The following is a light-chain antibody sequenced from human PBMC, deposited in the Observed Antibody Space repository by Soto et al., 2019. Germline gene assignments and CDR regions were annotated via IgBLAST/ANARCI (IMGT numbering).Light chain of an antibody. CDR2: EVS. CDR1: SSDVGGYNY. V-gene: IGLV2-14*01. J-gene: IGLJ1*01. CDR3: SSYTSSSIPYV. Sequence: QSVLTQPAPVSGSPGQSITISCTGTSSDVGGYNYVSWYQQHPGKAPKLMIYEVSNRPSGVSNRFSGSKSGNTASLTISGLQTEDEADYYCSSYTSSSIPYVFGTGTKVTVL.